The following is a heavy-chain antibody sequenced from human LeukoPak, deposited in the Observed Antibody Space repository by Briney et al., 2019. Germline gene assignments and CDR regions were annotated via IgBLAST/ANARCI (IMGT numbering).Heavy chain of an antibody. D-gene: IGHD6-19*01. J-gene: IGHJ4*02. CDR1: GFTFSSYG. CDR2: IRYDGSNK. CDR3: AKGGRNGEQWLGDFDY. V-gene: IGHV3-30*02. Sequence: GGSLRLSCAASGFTFSSYGMHWVRQAPGKGPEWVAFIRYDGSNKYYADSVKGRFTISRDNSKNTLYLQMNSLRAEDTAVYYCAKGGRNGEQWLGDFDYWGQGTLVTVSS.